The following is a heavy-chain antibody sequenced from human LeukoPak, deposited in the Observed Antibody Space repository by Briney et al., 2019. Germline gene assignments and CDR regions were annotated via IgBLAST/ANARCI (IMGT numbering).Heavy chain of an antibody. V-gene: IGHV4-59*01. CDR1: GGSLSSSY. J-gene: IGHJ4*02. CDR2: INYSGST. D-gene: IGHD6-19*01. Sequence: PSETLSLTCTVSGGSLSSSYWNWIRQPPGKGLEWIGYINYSGSTNYDPSLKSRVTISVDTSRNQLSLKLTSVTAADTAVYYCARATDSNGWLFDYWGQGTLVTVSS. CDR3: ARATDSNGWLFDY.